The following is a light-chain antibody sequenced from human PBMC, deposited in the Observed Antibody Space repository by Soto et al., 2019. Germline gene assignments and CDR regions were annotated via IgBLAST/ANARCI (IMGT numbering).Light chain of an antibody. CDR1: LSVSSN. J-gene: IGKJ1*01. CDR3: QQHNNWPQT. V-gene: IGKV3D-15*01. Sequence: EIVMTQSPATLSVSPGERATLSCRASLSVSSNLAWYQQKPGQAPRLLIYDVSTRANGIPARFSGSGSGTEFTLTISSLQSEDFAVYCCQQHNNWPQTFGQGTKVDSK. CDR2: DVS.